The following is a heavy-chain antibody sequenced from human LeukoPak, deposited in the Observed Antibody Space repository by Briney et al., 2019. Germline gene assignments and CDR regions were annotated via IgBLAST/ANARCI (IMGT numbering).Heavy chain of an antibody. CDR1: GGSISSSNW. V-gene: IGHV4-4*02. J-gene: IGHJ6*02. CDR3: ARLTITGATDTYYYYYGMDV. Sequence: SETLSLTCAVSGGSISSSNWWSWVRQPPGKGLEWIGEIYHSGSTNYNPSLKSRVTISVDKSKNQFSLKLSSVTAADTAVYYCARLTITGATDTYYYYYGMDVWGQGTTVTVSS. CDR2: IYHSGST. D-gene: IGHD1-7*01.